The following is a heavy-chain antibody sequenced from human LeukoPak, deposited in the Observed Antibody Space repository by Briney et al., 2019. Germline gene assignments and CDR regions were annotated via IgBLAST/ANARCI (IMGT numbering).Heavy chain of an antibody. D-gene: IGHD2/OR15-2a*01. CDR1: GFTFSRYS. J-gene: IGHJ6*03. CDR2: ISSSSSYI. Sequence: PGGSLRLSCAASGFTFSRYSMNWVRQAPGKGLEWVSSISSSSSYIYYADSVKGRFTISRDNAKNSLYLQMNSLRAEDTAVYYCARGSTNSLPQILPAYMDVWGKGTTVTVSS. CDR3: ARGSTNSLPQILPAYMDV. V-gene: IGHV3-21*01.